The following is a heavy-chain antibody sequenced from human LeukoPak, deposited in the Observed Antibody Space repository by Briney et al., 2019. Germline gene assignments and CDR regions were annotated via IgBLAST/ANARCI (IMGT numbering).Heavy chain of an antibody. CDR2: INPSGGST. D-gene: IGHD3-22*01. CDR3: ARVSRDIVVVISSPGDAFDI. J-gene: IGHJ3*02. V-gene: IGHV1-46*01. CDR1: SYSVTGYI. Sequence: SSYSVTGYISLWVRSSNKQGLEWMGIINPSGGSTSYAQKFQGRVTMTRDMSTSTVYMELSSLRSEDTAVYYCARVSRDIVVVISSPGDAFDIWGQGTMVTVSS.